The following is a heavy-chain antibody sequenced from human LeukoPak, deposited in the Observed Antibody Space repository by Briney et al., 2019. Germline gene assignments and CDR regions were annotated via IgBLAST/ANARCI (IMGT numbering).Heavy chain of an antibody. J-gene: IGHJ5*02. CDR2: IYYSGIT. CDR1: GGSISTYY. V-gene: IGHV4-59*01. D-gene: IGHD2-8*01. CDR3: ARGTNMMASLRFDP. Sequence: NPSETLSLTCTISGGSISTYYRSWIRQPPGNGLEWIGYIYYSGITKYNPSVKSRVAISVDTSKNQFSLKVSSVTAADTAVYYCARGTNMMASLRFDPWGQGTLVTVSS.